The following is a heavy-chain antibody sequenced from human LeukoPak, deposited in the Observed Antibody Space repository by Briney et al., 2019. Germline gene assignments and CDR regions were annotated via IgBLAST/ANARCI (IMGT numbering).Heavy chain of an antibody. Sequence: PGGSLSLCCAASGFTVRSNDMTGVRQAPGKGLEWVSVIYSGGSTFYADFVKGRFNNPRDSSKNTLYLQMKSLRAEDTAVYYCARTPQVSYWGEGALVTVSS. CDR3: ARTPQVSY. CDR1: GFTVRSND. CDR2: IYSGGST. J-gene: IGHJ4*02. V-gene: IGHV3-53*01. D-gene: IGHD2-15*01.